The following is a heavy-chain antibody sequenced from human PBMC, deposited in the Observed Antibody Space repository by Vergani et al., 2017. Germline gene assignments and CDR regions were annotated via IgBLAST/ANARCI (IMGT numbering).Heavy chain of an antibody. CDR2: ILSSGTTM. V-gene: IGHV3-48*01. J-gene: IGHJ6*02. CDR1: GFTFSNYN. CDR3: ARDRYYLGSGSYPYFYYYGLDV. Sequence: EVQLVESGGDLVQPGRSLRLSCAASGFTFSNYNMNWFRQAPGKGLEWVSFILSSGTTMYYADSVRGRFTISRDNAKNSLFLQMNSLRAEDTAVYYCARDRYYLGSGSYPYFYYYGLDVWGQGTAVTVSS. D-gene: IGHD3-10*01.